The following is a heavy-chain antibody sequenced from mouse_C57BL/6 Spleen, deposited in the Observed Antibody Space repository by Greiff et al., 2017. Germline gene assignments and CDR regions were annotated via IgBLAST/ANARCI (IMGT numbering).Heavy chain of an antibody. J-gene: IGHJ2*01. V-gene: IGHV1-59*01. D-gene: IGHD1-2*01. Sequence: QVQLQQPGAELVRPGTSVKLSCKASGYTFTSYWMHWVKQRPGQGLEWIGVIDPSDSYTNYNQKFKGKATLTVDTSSSTAYMQLSSLTSEDSAVYYCGLRDYWGQGTTLTVSS. CDR2: IDPSDSYT. CDR3: GLRDY. CDR1: GYTFTSYW.